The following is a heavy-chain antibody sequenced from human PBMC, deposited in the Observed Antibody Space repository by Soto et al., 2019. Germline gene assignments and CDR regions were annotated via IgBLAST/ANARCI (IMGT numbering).Heavy chain of an antibody. CDR3: ARDSRIAVGSFDY. J-gene: IGHJ4*02. CDR2: ISYDGSNK. Sequence: QVQLVESGGCMVQPGRSLRLSCAVSGFTFSTYSMQWVRQAPGKGLEWVGVISYDGSNKYYADSVKGRFTISRDNAKNTLFLQMNSLRSEDSAVYHCARDSRIAVGSFDYWGQGTLVTVSS. V-gene: IGHV3-30-3*01. CDR1: GFTFSTYS. D-gene: IGHD6-19*01.